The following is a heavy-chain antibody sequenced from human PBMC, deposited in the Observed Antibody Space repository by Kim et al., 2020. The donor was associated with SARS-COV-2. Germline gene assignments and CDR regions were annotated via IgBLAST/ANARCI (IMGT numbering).Heavy chain of an antibody. D-gene: IGHD6-13*01. V-gene: IGHV3-48*03. Sequence: GGSLRLSCAASGFTFSSYEMNWVRQAPGKGLEWVSYISSSGSTIYYADSVKGRFTISRDNAKNSLYLQMNSLRAEDTAVYYCARDLMGSSWYEVGFDYWGQGTLVTVSS. CDR3: ARDLMGSSWYEVGFDY. CDR1: GFTFSSYE. J-gene: IGHJ4*02. CDR2: ISSSGSTI.